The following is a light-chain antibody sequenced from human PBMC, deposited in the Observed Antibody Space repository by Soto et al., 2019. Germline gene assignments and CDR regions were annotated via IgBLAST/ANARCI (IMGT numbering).Light chain of an antibody. Sequence: QPVLTQSSSASASLGSSVKLTCTLSSGHSSYIIAWHQQQPGKAPRYLMNLEGSGSFNKGSGVPDRSSGSSSGADRYLTISNLQFEDEADYYCETWDINTHVVFGGGTKLTVL. V-gene: IGLV4-60*02. CDR3: ETWDINTHVV. J-gene: IGLJ2*01. CDR2: LEGSGSF. CDR1: SGHSSYI.